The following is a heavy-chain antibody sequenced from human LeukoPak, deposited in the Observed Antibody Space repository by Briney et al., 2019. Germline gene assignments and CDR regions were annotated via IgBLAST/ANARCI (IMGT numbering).Heavy chain of an antibody. V-gene: IGHV1-69*13. J-gene: IGHJ3*02. Sequence: GASVKVSCKASGYTFTSYGISWVRQAPGQGLEWMGGIIPIFGTPNHAQKFRGRVTISADESTSTAYMELSSLRSEDTAVYYCAREYCNSSNCYMLGDAFDIWGQGTMVTVSS. D-gene: IGHD2-2*02. CDR1: GYTFTSYG. CDR3: AREYCNSSNCYMLGDAFDI. CDR2: IIPIFGTP.